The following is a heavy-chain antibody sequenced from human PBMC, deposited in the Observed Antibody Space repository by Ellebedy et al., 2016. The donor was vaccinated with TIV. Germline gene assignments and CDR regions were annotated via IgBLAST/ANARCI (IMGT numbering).Heavy chain of an antibody. D-gene: IGHD6-13*01. CDR2: IYWDDDK. CDR1: GFSLSTSGVG. CDR3: AHGRQPYYFDY. V-gene: IGHV2-5*02. Sequence: SGPTLVKPTQTLTLTCTFSGFSLSTSGVGVGWIRQPPGKTLEWLAIIYWDDDKRYSPSLKSRLTITKDTSKNQVVLTMTYMDPVDTATYYCAHGRQPYYFDYWGQGTLVTVSS. J-gene: IGHJ4*02.